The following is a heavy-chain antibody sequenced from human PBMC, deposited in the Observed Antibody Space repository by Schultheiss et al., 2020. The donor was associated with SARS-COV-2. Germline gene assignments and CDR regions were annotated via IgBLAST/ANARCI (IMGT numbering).Heavy chain of an antibody. CDR1: GYTFTGYY. D-gene: IGHD5-24*01. J-gene: IGHJ4*02. CDR3: ARVEMATFFDY. V-gene: IGHV1-2*02. Sequence: GESLKISCKASGYTFTGYYMHWVRQAPGQGLEWMGWINPNSGGTNYAQKFQGRVTMTRDTSISTAYMELSRLRSDDTAVYYCARVEMATFFDYWGQGTLVTVSS. CDR2: INPNSGGT.